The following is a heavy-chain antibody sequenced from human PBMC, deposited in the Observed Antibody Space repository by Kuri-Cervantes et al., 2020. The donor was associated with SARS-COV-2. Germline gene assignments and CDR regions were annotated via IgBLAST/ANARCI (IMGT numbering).Heavy chain of an antibody. J-gene: IGHJ3*02. CDR2: INPNSGGT. CDR3: ARDAGSIAVAGHAPWAFDI. V-gene: IGHV1-2*02. Sequence: ASVKVSCKASGYTFTGYYMHWVRQAPGQGLEWMGWINPNSGGTNYAQKFQGRVTMTRDTSISTAYMELSRLRSDDTAVYYCARDAGSIAVAGHAPWAFDIWGQGTMVTVSS. D-gene: IGHD6-19*01. CDR1: GYTFTGYY.